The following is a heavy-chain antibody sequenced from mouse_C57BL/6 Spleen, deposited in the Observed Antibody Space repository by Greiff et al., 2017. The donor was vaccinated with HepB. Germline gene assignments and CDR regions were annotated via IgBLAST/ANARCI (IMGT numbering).Heavy chain of an antibody. CDR3: AGQASNVPYYYAMDY. Sequence: EVKLVESGGDLVKPGGSLKLSCAASGFTFSSYCMSWVRQTPDKRLEWVATISSGGSYTYYPDSVKGRFTISRDNAKNTRYLQMSSLTSEDTAMYYCAGQASNVPYYYAMDYWGQGTSVTVSS. V-gene: IGHV5-6*01. CDR2: ISSGGSYT. D-gene: IGHD2-5*01. J-gene: IGHJ4*01. CDR1: GFTFSSYC.